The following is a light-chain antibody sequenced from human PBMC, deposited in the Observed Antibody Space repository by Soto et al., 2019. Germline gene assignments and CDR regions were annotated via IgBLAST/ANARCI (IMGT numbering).Light chain of an antibody. CDR3: SSYAGSHSFV. J-gene: IGLJ1*01. CDR1: SSDVGGYNY. CDR2: EVN. Sequence: QSALTQPPSASGSPGQSVAISCTGTSSDVGGYNYVSWYQQHPGKAPKLMIYEVNKRPSGVPDRFSGSKSGNTASLTVSGLQAEDEADYYCSSYAGSHSFVFGTGTKLTVL. V-gene: IGLV2-8*01.